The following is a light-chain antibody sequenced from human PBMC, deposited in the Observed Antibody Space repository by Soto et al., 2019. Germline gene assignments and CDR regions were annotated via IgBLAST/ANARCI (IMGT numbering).Light chain of an antibody. CDR2: DVS. V-gene: IGLV2-14*01. CDR1: SSDVGGYKY. CDR3: SSYTTSSTV. Sequence: QSALTQPASVSGSPGQSITISCTGTSSDVGGYKYVSWYQQHPGKAPKLMIYDVSNRPSGVSNRFSGSKSGNAAFLTISGLQAEDEADYSCSSYTTSSTVFGGGTKLTVL. J-gene: IGLJ2*01.